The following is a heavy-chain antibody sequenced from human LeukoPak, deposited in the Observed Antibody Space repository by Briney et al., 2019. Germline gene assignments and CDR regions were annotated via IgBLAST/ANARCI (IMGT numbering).Heavy chain of an antibody. CDR1: GASISSYY. CDR3: ARDRSSGWYVVDY. V-gene: IGHV4-59*01. CDR2: IYYSGRT. Sequence: SETLSLTCTVSGASISSYYWSWIRQSPGKGLEWIGYIYYSGRTNYNPSLKSRVTISVDTSKNQFPLKLTSATAADTAVYYCARDRSSGWYVVDYWGQGTLVTVSS. D-gene: IGHD6-19*01. J-gene: IGHJ4*02.